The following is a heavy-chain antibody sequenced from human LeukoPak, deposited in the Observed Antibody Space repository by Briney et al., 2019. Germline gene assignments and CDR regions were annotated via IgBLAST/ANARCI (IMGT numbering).Heavy chain of an antibody. D-gene: IGHD4-17*01. J-gene: IGHJ4*02. Sequence: GGSLRLSCAASGFTFSSYWMSWVRKAPGKGLVWVANIKEDGSEKHYVDSVKGRFTISRDNAKNSLFLQMNSLRAEDTAVYYCARDYVTTGWFDYWGQGTLVTVSS. CDR1: GFTFSSYW. CDR3: ARDYVTTGWFDY. CDR2: IKEDGSEK. V-gene: IGHV3-7*03.